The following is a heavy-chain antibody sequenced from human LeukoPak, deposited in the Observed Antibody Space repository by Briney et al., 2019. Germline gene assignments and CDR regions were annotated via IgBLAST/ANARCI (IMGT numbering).Heavy chain of an antibody. CDR1: GFTFSSYG. CDR2: IWYDGSNK. CDR3: AREPLGYCTNGVCYAFDY. J-gene: IGHJ4*02. V-gene: IGHV3-33*01. Sequence: GGSLRLSCAASGFTFSSYGMHWVRQAPGKGLEWVAVIWYDGSNKYYADSVKGRFTISRDNSKNTLYLQMNSLRAEDTAVYYCAREPLGYCTNGVCYAFDYWGQGTLVTVSS. D-gene: IGHD2-8*01.